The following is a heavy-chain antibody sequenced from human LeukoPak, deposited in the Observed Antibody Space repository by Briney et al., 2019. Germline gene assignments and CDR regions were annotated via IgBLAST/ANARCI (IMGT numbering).Heavy chain of an antibody. CDR2: IYHSGST. CDR3: ARVDLQLVPRVDY. Sequence: PSQTLSLTCTVSGGSISSGGYYWSWIRQPPGKGLEWIGYIYHSGSTYYNPSLKSRVTISVDRSKNQFSLKLSSVTAADTAVYYCARVDLQLVPRVDYWGQGTLVTVSS. D-gene: IGHD1-1*01. CDR1: GGSISSGGYY. V-gene: IGHV4-30-2*01. J-gene: IGHJ4*02.